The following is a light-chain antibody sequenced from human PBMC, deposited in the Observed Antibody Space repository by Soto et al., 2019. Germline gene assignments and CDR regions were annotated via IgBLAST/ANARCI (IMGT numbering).Light chain of an antibody. CDR3: SSYTSATTYV. J-gene: IGLJ1*01. CDR2: DVS. CDR1: SSDVGAYNY. V-gene: IGLV2-14*01. Sequence: QSVLTNPAYGSGSPGQSITISSTGTSSDVGAYNYDSWYQQYPGEAPKVIIYDVSHRPAGVSNRFSGSKSGNTASLTISGLQTQDEADYYCSSYTSATTYVFGTGTKVTVL.